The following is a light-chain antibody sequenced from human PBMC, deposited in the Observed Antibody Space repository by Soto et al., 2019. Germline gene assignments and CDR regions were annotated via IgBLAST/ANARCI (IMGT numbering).Light chain of an antibody. Sequence: QSAPTQPPSVSRAPGQRVTISCTGSSSNIGAGYDVHWYQQLPGTAPKLLIYGNSNRPSGVPDRFSGSKSGTSASLAITGLQAEDEAHYYCQSYDSSLSGWVFGGGTQLTVL. J-gene: IGLJ3*02. CDR3: QSYDSSLSGWV. CDR2: GNS. V-gene: IGLV1-40*01. CDR1: SSNIGAGYD.